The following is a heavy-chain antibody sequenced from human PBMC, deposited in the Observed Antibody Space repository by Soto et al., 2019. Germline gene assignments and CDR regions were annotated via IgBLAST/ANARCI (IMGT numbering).Heavy chain of an antibody. V-gene: IGHV4-30-4*08. Sequence: SETLSLTCTVSGGSISSGGYYWSWIRQPPGKGLEWIGYIYYSGSTYYNPSLKSRVTISVDTSKNQFSLKLSSVTAADTAVYYCATSLAARRHYYYCCMDVWGQGTTVTVSS. D-gene: IGHD6-6*01. J-gene: IGHJ6*02. CDR3: ATSLAARRHYYYCCMDV. CDR2: IYYSGST. CDR1: GGSISSGGYY.